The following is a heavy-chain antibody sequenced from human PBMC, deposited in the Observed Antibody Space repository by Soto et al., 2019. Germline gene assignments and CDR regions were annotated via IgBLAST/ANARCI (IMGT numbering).Heavy chain of an antibody. J-gene: IGHJ4*02. CDR2: IYPSDSDT. D-gene: IGHD3-3*01. V-gene: IGHV5-51*01. CDR1: GYSFTGYW. Sequence: PGESLKISCKGSGYSFTGYWIAWVRQMPGKGLELMGIIYPSDSDTRYRPSFQGQVTISADKSISTAYLQRSSLRASDTAMYYCARGGVATRTFDYWGQGTLVTVSS. CDR3: ARGGVATRTFDY.